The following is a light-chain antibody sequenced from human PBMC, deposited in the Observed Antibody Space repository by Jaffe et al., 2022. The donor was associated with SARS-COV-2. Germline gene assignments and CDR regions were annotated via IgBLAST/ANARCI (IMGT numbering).Light chain of an antibody. CDR1: SLRSYY. CDR3: NSRDSSGNRWV. J-gene: IGLJ1*01. CDR2: ARN. V-gene: IGLV3-19*01. Sequence: SSELTQDPAVSVALGQTVRITCQGDSLRSYYASWYQQKPGQAPILVISARNNRPSGIPDRFSGSSSGNTASLTITGAQAEDEADYYCNSRDSSGNRWVFGTGTKVTVL.